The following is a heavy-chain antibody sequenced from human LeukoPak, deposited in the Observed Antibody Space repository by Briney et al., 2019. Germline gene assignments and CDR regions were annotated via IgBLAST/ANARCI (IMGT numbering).Heavy chain of an antibody. V-gene: IGHV1-2*02. J-gene: IGHJ4*02. CDR2: INPSSGGT. CDR3: ARGPRNWGFDY. D-gene: IGHD7-27*01. Sequence: GASLKVSCKASGYTFTNYFIHWGRQAPGQGLEWMGWINPSSGGTNYAQKFQGRVTMTRDTAISTAYMELSSLRSEDTAVYYCARGPRNWGFDYWGQGTLVTVSS. CDR1: GYTFTNYF.